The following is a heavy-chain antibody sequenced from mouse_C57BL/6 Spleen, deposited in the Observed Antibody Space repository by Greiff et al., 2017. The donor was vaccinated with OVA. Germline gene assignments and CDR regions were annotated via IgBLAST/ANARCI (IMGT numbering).Heavy chain of an antibody. CDR3: ARPSSYGSSHWYFDV. D-gene: IGHD1-1*01. CDR2: ILPGSGST. V-gene: IGHV1-9*01. CDR1: GYTFTGYW. Sequence: QVQLQQSGAELMKPGASVKLSCKATGYTFTGYWIEWVKQRPGHGLEWIGEILPGSGSTSYNEKFKGKATFTADTSSNTAYMQLSSLTTEDSAIYYCARPSSYGSSHWYFDVWGTGTTVTVSS. J-gene: IGHJ1*03.